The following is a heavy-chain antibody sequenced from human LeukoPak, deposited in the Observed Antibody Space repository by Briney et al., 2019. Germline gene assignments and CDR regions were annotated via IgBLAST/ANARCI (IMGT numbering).Heavy chain of an antibody. J-gene: IGHJ5*02. CDR2: IYYSGST. CDR3: ASGPKMGYYDSSGYYYVNWFDP. Sequence: SETLSLTCTVSGGSISSSSYYWGWIRQPPGKGLEWIGSIYYSGSTYYNPSLKSRVTISVDTSKNQFSLKLSSVTAADTAVYYCASGPKMGYYDSSGYYYVNWFDPWGQGTLVTVSS. CDR1: GGSISSSSYY. D-gene: IGHD3-22*01. V-gene: IGHV4-39*01.